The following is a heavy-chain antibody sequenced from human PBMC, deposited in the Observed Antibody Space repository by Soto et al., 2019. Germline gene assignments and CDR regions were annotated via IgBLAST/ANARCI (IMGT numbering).Heavy chain of an antibody. J-gene: IGHJ4*02. D-gene: IGHD6-13*01. Sequence: GGSLRLSCAASGFTFSSYAMHWVRQAPGKGLEWVAVISYDGSNKYYADSVKGRFTISRDNSKNTLYLQMNSLRAEDTAVYYCARDSSSRSLYFDYWGQGTLVTVSS. V-gene: IGHV3-30-3*01. CDR3: ARDSSSRSLYFDY. CDR1: GFTFSSYA. CDR2: ISYDGSNK.